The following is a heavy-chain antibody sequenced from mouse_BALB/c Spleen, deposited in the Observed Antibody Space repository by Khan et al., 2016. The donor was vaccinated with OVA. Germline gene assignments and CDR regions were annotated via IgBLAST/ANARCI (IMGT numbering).Heavy chain of an antibody. D-gene: IGHD1-1*01. CDR2: ICPGSGST. CDR1: GYTFTSYW. J-gene: IGHJ4*01. CDR3: ARSNYYGSGLYAMDY. Sequence: DLVKPEASVKLSCKASGYTFTSYWSNWTKQRPGQGREWIGRICPGSGSTSFNEMFKGKTILTEDTSSSTAYSQLTSLSSEYSAVYFSARSNYYGSGLYAMDYWGQGTSVTVSS. V-gene: IGHV1S41*01.